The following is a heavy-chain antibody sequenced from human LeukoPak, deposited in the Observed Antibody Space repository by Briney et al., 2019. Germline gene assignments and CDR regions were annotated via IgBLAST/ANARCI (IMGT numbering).Heavy chain of an antibody. V-gene: IGHV1-8*01. D-gene: IGHD5-24*01. Sequence: GASVKVSCKASGYTFTSYDINWVRQATGQGLEWMGWMNPNSGNTGYAQKFQGRVTMTRNTSISTAYMELSSLRSEDTAVYYCALEREMATILNSNWFDPWGQGTLVTVSS. CDR3: ALEREMATILNSNWFDP. CDR2: MNPNSGNT. CDR1: GYTFTSYD. J-gene: IGHJ5*02.